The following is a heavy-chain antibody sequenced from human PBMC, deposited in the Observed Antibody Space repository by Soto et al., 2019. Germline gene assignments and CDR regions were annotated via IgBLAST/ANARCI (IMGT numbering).Heavy chain of an antibody. CDR2: ISAYNGNT. CDR3: ARDPPRYCSGGSCYREGQDAFDI. J-gene: IGHJ3*02. Sequence: ASVKVSCKASGYTFTSYGISWVRQAPGQGLEWMGWISAYNGNTNYAQKLQGRVTMTTDTSTSTAYMELWSLRSDDTAVYYCARDPPRYCSGGSCYREGQDAFDIWGQGTMVTVSS. V-gene: IGHV1-18*01. CDR1: GYTFTSYG. D-gene: IGHD2-15*01.